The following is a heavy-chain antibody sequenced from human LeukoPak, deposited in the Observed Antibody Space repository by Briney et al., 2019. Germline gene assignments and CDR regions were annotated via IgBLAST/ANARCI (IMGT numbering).Heavy chain of an antibody. CDR3: ASGPGDTN. V-gene: IGHV1-46*01. CDR1: GYTFTSYY. J-gene: IGHJ4*02. Sequence: ASVKVSCKASGYTFTSYYFHWVRQAPGQGLEWMGILNPGGGSTSYAQKFQGRVTMTRDTSTSTVYMELSSLRDEDTAVYYCASGPGDTNWGQGTLVTVSS. CDR2: LNPGGGST. D-gene: IGHD3-16*01.